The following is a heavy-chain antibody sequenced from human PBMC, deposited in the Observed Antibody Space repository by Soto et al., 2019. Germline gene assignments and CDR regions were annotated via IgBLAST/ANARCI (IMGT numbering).Heavy chain of an antibody. CDR1: GFTFSSYW. D-gene: IGHD3-3*01. CDR3: ARPTNFWTGGDAFDI. V-gene: IGHV3-74*01. Sequence: GESLKISCAASGFTFSSYWMHWVRQAPGKGLVWVSRINSDGSSTSYADSVKGRFTISRDNAKNTLYLQMNSLRAEYTAVYYCARPTNFWTGGDAFDIWGQGTMVTVSS. CDR2: INSDGSST. J-gene: IGHJ3*02.